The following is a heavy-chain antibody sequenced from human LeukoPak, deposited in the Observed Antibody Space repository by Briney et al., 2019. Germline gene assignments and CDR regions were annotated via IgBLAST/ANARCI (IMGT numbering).Heavy chain of an antibody. Sequence: ASVKVSCKASGYTFTGYYMHWVRQAPGQGLEWMGWINPNSGGTNYAQKFQGRVTTTRDTSISTAYMELSRLRSDDTAVYYCAREVGGAAYYFDYWGQGTLVTVSS. J-gene: IGHJ4*02. V-gene: IGHV1-2*02. CDR3: AREVGGAAYYFDY. CDR2: INPNSGGT. CDR1: GYTFTGYY. D-gene: IGHD3-16*01.